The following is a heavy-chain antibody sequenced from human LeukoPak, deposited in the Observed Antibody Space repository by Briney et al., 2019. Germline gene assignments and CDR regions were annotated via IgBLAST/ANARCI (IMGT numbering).Heavy chain of an antibody. CDR2: ITGNGGRT. J-gene: IGHJ4*02. D-gene: IGHD3/OR15-3a*01. V-gene: IGHV3-23*01. CDR1: GFAFRGYA. CDR3: ATRYYQDYSDFFAY. Sequence: GGSLRLSCAASGFAFRGYAMSWVRQAPGKGLEWITTITGNGGRTFYADSVKGRFVVSRDNAKSTLYLQMNRQRVEDTAIYYCATRYYQDYSDFFAYWGQGTLVSVSS.